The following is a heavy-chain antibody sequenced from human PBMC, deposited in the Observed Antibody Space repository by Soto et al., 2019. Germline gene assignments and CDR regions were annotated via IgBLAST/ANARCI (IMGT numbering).Heavy chain of an antibody. CDR3: ARAREYYYDISGCRLDY. Sequence: QVQLVQSGAEVKKPGSSVKVSCKASGGTFSSYTISWVRQAPGQGLEWMGRIIPILGIANYAQKFQGRVTITADKSTSTAYMELSSLRSEDTAVYYCARAREYYYDISGCRLDYWGQGTLVTVSS. CDR2: IIPILGIA. D-gene: IGHD3-22*01. V-gene: IGHV1-69*02. J-gene: IGHJ4*02. CDR1: GGTFSSYT.